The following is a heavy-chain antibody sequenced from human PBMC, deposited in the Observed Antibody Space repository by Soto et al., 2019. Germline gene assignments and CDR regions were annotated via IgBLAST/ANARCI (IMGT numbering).Heavy chain of an antibody. V-gene: IGHV4-59*13. CDR3: ARDRVGVSSNWFDS. CDR1: GGSISNYY. Sequence: QVQLQESGPGLVKPSETLSLTCTVSGGSISNYYWSWIRQPPGKGLEWIGYISDSGGTNYSPALKSRVTTSVDTSKNQFSLKVTSVTAADTAVYYCARDRVGVSSNWFDSWGRGTLVTVSS. CDR2: ISDSGGT. J-gene: IGHJ5*01. D-gene: IGHD1-26*01.